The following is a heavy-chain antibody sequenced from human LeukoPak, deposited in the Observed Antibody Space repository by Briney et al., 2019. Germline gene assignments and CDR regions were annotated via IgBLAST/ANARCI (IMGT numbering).Heavy chain of an antibody. D-gene: IGHD5-18*01. V-gene: IGHV3-21*01. CDR1: GFTFSSYS. CDR2: ISSSSSYI. Sequence: KPGGSLRLSCAASGFTFSSYSMNWVRQAPGKGLEWVSSISSSSSYIYYADSVKGRFTISRDNAKNSLYLQMNSLRAEDTAVYYCARGWRGVQLWLRDFVWYFDLWGRGTLVTVSS. J-gene: IGHJ2*01. CDR3: ARGWRGVQLWLRDFVWYFDL.